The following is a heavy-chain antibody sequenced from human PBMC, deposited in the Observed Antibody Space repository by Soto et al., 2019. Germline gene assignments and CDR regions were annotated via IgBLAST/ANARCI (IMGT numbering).Heavy chain of an antibody. Sequence: EVQLLESGGGLVQPGGSLRLSCAASGFTFSSYAVSWVRQAPGKGLEWVSAISGSGVSTYYADSVKGRFTISRDNSKNTLYLQMNSPRAEDTAVYYCAKEGEHSSGWANFDYWGQGTLVTVSS. J-gene: IGHJ4*02. D-gene: IGHD6-19*01. CDR1: GFTFSSYA. V-gene: IGHV3-23*01. CDR2: ISGSGVST. CDR3: AKEGEHSSGWANFDY.